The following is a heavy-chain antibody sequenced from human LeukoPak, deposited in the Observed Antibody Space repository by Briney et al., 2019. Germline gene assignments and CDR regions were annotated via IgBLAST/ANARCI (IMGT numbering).Heavy chain of an antibody. CDR3: ARVPSNYDILTGYDGQGYYFDY. D-gene: IGHD3-9*01. CDR1: GGSFSGYY. CDR2: INHSGST. V-gene: IGHV4-34*01. J-gene: IGHJ4*02. Sequence: ETLSLTCAVYGGSFSGYYWSWIRQPPGKGLGWIGEINHSGSTNYNPSLKSRVTISVDTSKNQFSLKLSSVTAADTAVYYCARVPSNYDILTGYDGQGYYFDYWGQGTLVTVSS.